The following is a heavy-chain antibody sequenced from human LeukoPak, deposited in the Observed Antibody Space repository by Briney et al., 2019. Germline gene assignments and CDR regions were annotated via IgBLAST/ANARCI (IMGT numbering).Heavy chain of an antibody. J-gene: IGHJ6*02. CDR2: VTGSGDKT. V-gene: IGHV3-23*01. D-gene: IGHD2-2*01. Sequence: PGGSLRLSCAASRFTFSGYAMSWVRQAPGKGLEWVSAVTGSGDKTFYADYVKGRFTISRDNSKNTLYLQMNSLRAEDTAVYYCARVSRSSTRAYGMDVWGQGTTVTVSS. CDR1: RFTFSGYA. CDR3: ARVSRSSTRAYGMDV.